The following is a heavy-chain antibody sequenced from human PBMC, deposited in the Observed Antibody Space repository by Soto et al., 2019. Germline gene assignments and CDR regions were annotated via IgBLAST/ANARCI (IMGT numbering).Heavy chain of an antibody. J-gene: IGHJ4*02. CDR3: ARITGRHLDY. V-gene: IGHV4-39*01. CDR1: SGSISVTNVF. Sequence: PSETLSLTCTVSSGSISVTNVFWGWVRQPPGKGLEWTGNIDYSGTAYFSPSLATRVTFHVDTSKNQCSLTLYSVTAADTAVYYFARITGRHLDYWGQGIMVTVSS. CDR2: IDYSGTA. D-gene: IGHD1-20*01.